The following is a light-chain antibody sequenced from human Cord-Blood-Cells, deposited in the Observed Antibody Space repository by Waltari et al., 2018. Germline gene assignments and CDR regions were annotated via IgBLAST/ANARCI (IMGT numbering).Light chain of an antibody. CDR1: SRDVGDYNL. V-gene: IGLV2-23*01. J-gene: IGLJ3*02. Sequence: QSALTQPAPVSGSPGQSITISCTGTSRDVGDYNLVSWYQQHPGKAPKLMIYEGSKRPSGVSNRFSGSKSGNTASLTISGLQAEDEADYYCCSYAGSSTWVFGGGTKLTVL. CDR3: CSYAGSSTWV. CDR2: EGS.